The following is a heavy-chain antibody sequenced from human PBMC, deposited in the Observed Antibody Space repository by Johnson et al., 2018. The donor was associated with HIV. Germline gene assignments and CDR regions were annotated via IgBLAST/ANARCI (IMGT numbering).Heavy chain of an antibody. J-gene: IGHJ3*02. CDR2: ISFDGTNT. CDR1: GFTFSDYS. CDR3: AKNSAAFDI. D-gene: IGHD2/OR15-2a*01. V-gene: IGHV3-30-3*01. Sequence: QVQLVESGGNVVQPGRSQRLSCAASGFTFSDYSMHWVRQSPGKGLEWVAVISFDGTNTYYADSVKGRFTISRDNSKNTLYLQMNSLRAEDTAVYYCAKNSAAFDIWGQGTMVTVSS.